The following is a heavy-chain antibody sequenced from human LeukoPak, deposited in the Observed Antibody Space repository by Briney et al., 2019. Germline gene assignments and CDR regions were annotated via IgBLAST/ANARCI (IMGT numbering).Heavy chain of an antibody. CDR3: ARVYSDTSGYYPSFGY. CDR1: GFTFSSYA. J-gene: IGHJ4*02. Sequence: GGSLRLSCAASGFTFSSYAMSWVRQAPGKGLEWVSAISGSGGSTYYADSVKGRFTISRDNSKNTLYLQMNSLRSEDTAVYYCARVYSDTSGYYPSFGYWGQGTLVTVSS. CDR2: ISGSGGST. V-gene: IGHV3-23*01. D-gene: IGHD3-22*01.